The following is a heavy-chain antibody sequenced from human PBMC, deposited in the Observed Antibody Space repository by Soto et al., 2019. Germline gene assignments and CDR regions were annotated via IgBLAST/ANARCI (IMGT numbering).Heavy chain of an antibody. V-gene: IGHV1-2*04. CDR3: ARGIAVAGAILYYYYGMDV. CDR2: INPNSGGT. CDR1: GYTFTGYY. D-gene: IGHD6-19*01. J-gene: IGHJ6*02. Sequence: ASVKVSCKASGYTFTGYYMHWVRQAPGQGLEWMGWINPNSGGTNYAQKFQGWVTMTRDTSISTAYMELSRLRSDDTAVYYCARGIAVAGAILYYYYGMDVWGQGTTVTVSS.